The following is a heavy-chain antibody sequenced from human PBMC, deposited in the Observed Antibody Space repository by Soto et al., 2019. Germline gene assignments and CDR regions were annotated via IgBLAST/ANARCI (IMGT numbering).Heavy chain of an antibody. CDR3: ASEAIAAAGNYYYYGMDV. Sequence: QVQLVQSGAEVKKPGASVKVSCKASGYTFTSYDINWVRQVTGQGLEWMGWMNPNSGNTGYAQKFQGRVTMTRNTSISTAYMELSSLRSEDTAVYYCASEAIAAAGNYYYYGMDVWGQGTTVTVSS. CDR2: MNPNSGNT. CDR1: GYTFTSYD. J-gene: IGHJ6*02. V-gene: IGHV1-8*01. D-gene: IGHD6-13*01.